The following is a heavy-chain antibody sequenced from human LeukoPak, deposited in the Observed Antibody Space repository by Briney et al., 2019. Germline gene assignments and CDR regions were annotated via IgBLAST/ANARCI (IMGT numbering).Heavy chain of an antibody. D-gene: IGHD2-2*02. J-gene: IGHJ4*02. CDR1: GYTFASFG. CDR3: ARTCSSSSCYMVH. Sequence: GASVKVSCKASGYTFASFGITWVRQAPGQGLEWMGWISVYNGNTNYAQNLQGRVTLTTGTSTSTAYMELRSLRSDDTALYYCARTCSSSSCYMVHWGQGTLVTVSS. CDR2: ISVYNGNT. V-gene: IGHV1-18*01.